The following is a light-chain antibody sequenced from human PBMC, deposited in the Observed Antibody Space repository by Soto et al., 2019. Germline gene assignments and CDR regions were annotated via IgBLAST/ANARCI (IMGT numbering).Light chain of an antibody. V-gene: IGKV1-5*01. CDR2: AAS. CDR3: QQVNSYPLT. Sequence: DIQMTQSPSTLAASVGDRVTITCRASQSISSWLAWYQQKPGKAPKLLIYAASTVQSGVPSRFSGSGSGAEFTLTISSLQPEDFATYYCQQVNSYPLTFGPGTTVDIK. CDR1: QSISSW. J-gene: IGKJ3*01.